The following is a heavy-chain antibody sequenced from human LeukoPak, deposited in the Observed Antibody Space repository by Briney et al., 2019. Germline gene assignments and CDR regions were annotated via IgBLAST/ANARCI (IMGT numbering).Heavy chain of an antibody. CDR1: GFTFSSYG. D-gene: IGHD2-2*01. J-gene: IGHJ6*03. CDR3: ARDREYQLLYYYYYMDV. CDR2: IWYDGSNK. Sequence: GGSLRLSCAASGFTFSSYGMHWVRQAPGKGLEWVAVIWYDGSNKYYADSVKGRFTISRDNSKNTLYLQMNSLRAEDTAVYYCARDREYQLLYYYYYMDVWGKGTTVTVSS. V-gene: IGHV3-33*01.